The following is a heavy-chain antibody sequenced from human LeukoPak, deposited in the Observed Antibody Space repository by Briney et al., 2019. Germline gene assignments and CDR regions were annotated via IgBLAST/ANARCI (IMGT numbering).Heavy chain of an antibody. CDR2: IYTGST. V-gene: IGHV4-4*07. Sequence: SETLSLTCTVSGGSISGYYWSWIRQPAGKGLEWIGRIYTGSTIYNPSLKSRVTISVDTSKNQFSLKLSSVTAADTAVYYCARAPLTMVRSEGAFDIWGQGTMVTVSS. D-gene: IGHD3-10*01. CDR1: GGSISGYY. J-gene: IGHJ3*02. CDR3: ARAPLTMVRSEGAFDI.